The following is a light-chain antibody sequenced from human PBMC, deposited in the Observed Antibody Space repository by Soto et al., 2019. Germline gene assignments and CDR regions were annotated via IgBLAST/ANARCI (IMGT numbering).Light chain of an antibody. CDR1: QSVSSSY. CDR2: GAS. J-gene: IGKJ4*01. Sequence: EIVLTQSPGTLSLSPGERATLSCRASQSVSSSYLACYQQKPGQAPRLLIYGASSRATGIPDRFSGSGSGTDFTLTISRLEPEDFAVYYCQQYGSSPLTFGGGTKVDI. CDR3: QQYGSSPLT. V-gene: IGKV3-20*01.